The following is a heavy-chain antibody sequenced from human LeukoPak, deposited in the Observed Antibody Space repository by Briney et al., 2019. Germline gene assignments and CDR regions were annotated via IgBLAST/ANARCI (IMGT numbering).Heavy chain of an antibody. CDR1: GFTFSSYA. Sequence: QAGGSLRLSCAASGFTFSSYAMSWVRQAPGKGLEWVSAISGSGGSTYYADSVKGRFTISRDNSKNTLYLQMNSLRAEDTAVYYCAKAGDIVVVPAAMPRQWYFDLWGRGTLVTVSS. CDR2: ISGSGGST. V-gene: IGHV3-23*01. CDR3: AKAGDIVVVPAAMPRQWYFDL. D-gene: IGHD2-2*01. J-gene: IGHJ2*01.